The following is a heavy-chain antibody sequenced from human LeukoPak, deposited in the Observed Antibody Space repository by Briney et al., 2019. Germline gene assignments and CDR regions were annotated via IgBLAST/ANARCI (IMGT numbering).Heavy chain of an antibody. D-gene: IGHD3-10*01. CDR1: GYTFTSYG. Sequence: ASVKVSCKASGYTFTSYGISWVRQAPGQGLEWMGWISAYNGNTNYAQKLQGRVTMTTDTSTSTAYMELRSLRSDDTALYYCAEDKAQAYYASGSLVLWGQGTLVTVSS. CDR3: AEDKAQAYYASGSLVL. CDR2: ISAYNGNT. J-gene: IGHJ4*02. V-gene: IGHV1-18*01.